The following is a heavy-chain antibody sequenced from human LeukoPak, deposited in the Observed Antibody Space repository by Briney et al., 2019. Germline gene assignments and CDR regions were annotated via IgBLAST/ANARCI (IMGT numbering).Heavy chain of an antibody. Sequence: ASVKVSCKASGYTFTSYYMHWVRQAPGQGLEWMGIINPSGGSTSYAQKFQGRVTMTRDTSTSTVYMELSSLRSEDTAVYYCARGGVTMVRGSLTPSYYYMDVWGKGTTVTISS. V-gene: IGHV1-46*01. CDR3: ARGGVTMVRGSLTPSYYYMDV. J-gene: IGHJ6*03. D-gene: IGHD3-10*01. CDR1: GYTFTSYY. CDR2: INPSGGST.